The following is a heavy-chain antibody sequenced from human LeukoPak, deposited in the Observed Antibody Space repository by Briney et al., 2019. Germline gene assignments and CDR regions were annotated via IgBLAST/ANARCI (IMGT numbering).Heavy chain of an antibody. Sequence: SETLSLTCSVSGGSISSFYWSWIRQPAGKGLEWIGRIYTGGTIFYNPSLKSRVTMSVDTSKSPVSLRLSSVTAADTAVYYCARDHDMVNNFYYGMDVWGQGTTVTVSS. J-gene: IGHJ6*02. CDR3: ARDHDMVNNFYYGMDV. CDR2: IYTGGTI. V-gene: IGHV4-4*07. D-gene: IGHD2-15*01. CDR1: GGSISSFY.